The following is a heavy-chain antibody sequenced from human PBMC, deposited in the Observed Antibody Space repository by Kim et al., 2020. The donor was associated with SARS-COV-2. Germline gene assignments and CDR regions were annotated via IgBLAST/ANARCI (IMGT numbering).Heavy chain of an antibody. D-gene: IGHD6-13*01. CDR3: ARHGNPAYTDSWYDY. Sequence: PPLKSRVTISVATSKHQFSLKMTSVTAADTAVYYCARHGNPAYTDSWYDYWGQGTLVTVSS. V-gene: IGHV4-59*08. J-gene: IGHJ4*02.